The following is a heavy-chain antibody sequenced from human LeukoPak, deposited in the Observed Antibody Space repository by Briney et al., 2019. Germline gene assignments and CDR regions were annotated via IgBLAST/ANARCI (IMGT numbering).Heavy chain of an antibody. CDR3: ARTDYYGSGDNWFDP. D-gene: IGHD3-10*01. CDR1: GGSISSGGYY. J-gene: IGHJ5*02. CDR2: IYHSGST. V-gene: IGHV4-30-2*02. Sequence: SQTLSLTCTVSGGSISSGGYYWSWIRQPPGKGLEWIGYIYHSGSTYYNPSLKSRVTISVDTSKNQFSLKLSSVTAADTAVYYCARTDYYGSGDNWFDPWGQGTLVTVSS.